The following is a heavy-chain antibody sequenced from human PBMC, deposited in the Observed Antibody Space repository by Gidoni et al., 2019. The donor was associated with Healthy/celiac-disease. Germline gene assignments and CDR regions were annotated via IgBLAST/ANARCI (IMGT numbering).Heavy chain of an antibody. CDR2: INHSGST. CDR1: GGSFSGYY. CDR3: ARGFHYYDSSGYYFDY. D-gene: IGHD3-22*01. J-gene: IGHJ4*02. Sequence: QVQLQQWGAGLLKPSETLSLTCSVYGGSFSGYYWSWIRQPPGKGLEWIGEINHSGSTNYNPSLKSRVTISVDTSKNQFSLKLSSVTAADTAVYYCARGFHYYDSSGYYFDYWGQGTLVTVSS. V-gene: IGHV4-34*01.